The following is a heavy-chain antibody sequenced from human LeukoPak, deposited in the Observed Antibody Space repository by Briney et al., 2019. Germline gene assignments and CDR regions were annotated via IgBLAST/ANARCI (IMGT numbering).Heavy chain of an antibody. CDR3: ARDRTVELLVDYIFDY. D-gene: IGHD1-7*01. V-gene: IGHV3-33*01. CDR2: IWYDGSNK. CDR1: GFTFSSYG. J-gene: IGHJ4*02. Sequence: PGRSLRLSCAASGFTFSSYGVHWVRQAPGKGLEWVAVIWYDGSNKYYADSVKGRFTISRDNSKNTLYLQMNSLRAEDTAVYYCARDRTVELLVDYIFDYWGQGTLVTVSS.